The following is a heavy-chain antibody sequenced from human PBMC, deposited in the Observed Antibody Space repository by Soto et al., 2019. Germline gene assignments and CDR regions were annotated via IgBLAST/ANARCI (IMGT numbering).Heavy chain of an antibody. CDR1: GFTFSSYS. CDR2: ISSSSSTI. J-gene: IGHJ5*02. D-gene: IGHD6-6*01. Sequence: PGGSLRLSCAASGFTFSSYSMNWVRQAPGKGLEWVSYISSSSSTIYYADSVKGRFTISRDNAKNSLYLQMNSLRAEDTAVYYCARGASRQPRHHWFDPWGQGTLVTVSS. CDR3: ARGASRQPRHHWFDP. V-gene: IGHV3-48*01.